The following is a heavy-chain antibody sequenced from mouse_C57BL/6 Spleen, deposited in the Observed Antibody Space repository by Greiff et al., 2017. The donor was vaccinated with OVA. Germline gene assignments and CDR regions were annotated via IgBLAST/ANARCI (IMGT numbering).Heavy chain of an antibody. J-gene: IGHJ2*01. CDR1: GYAFSSSW. CDR3: AKITTVAYYFDY. Sequence: VQGVESGPELVKPGASVKISCKASGYAFSSSWMNWVKQRPGKGLEWIGRIYPGDGDTNYNGKFKGKATLTADKSSSTAYMQLSSLTSEDSAVYFCAKITTVAYYFDYWGQGTTLTVSS. V-gene: IGHV1-82*01. CDR2: IYPGDGDT. D-gene: IGHD1-1*01.